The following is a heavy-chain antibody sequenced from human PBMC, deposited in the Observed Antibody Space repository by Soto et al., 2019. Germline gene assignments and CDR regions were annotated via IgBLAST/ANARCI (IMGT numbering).Heavy chain of an antibody. Sequence: GGSLRLSCAASGFTFSSYSMNWVRQAPGKGLEWVSYISSSSSTIYYADSVKGRFTISRDNSKNTLYLQMGSLRAEDMAVYYCARQGRAVSSYYFDYWGQGTLVTVSS. D-gene: IGHD3-10*01. CDR1: GFTFSSYS. J-gene: IGHJ4*02. CDR3: ARQGRAVSSYYFDY. CDR2: ISSSSSTI. V-gene: IGHV3-48*01.